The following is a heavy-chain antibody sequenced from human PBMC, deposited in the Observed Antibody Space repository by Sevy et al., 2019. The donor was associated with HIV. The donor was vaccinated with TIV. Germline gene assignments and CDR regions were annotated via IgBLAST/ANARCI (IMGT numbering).Heavy chain of an antibody. D-gene: IGHD2-15*01. CDR3: ARESRSGGSCYLCFDY. Sequence: SETLSLTCTVSGGSISSGDYYWSWIRQHPGKGLEWIGYIYYSGSTYYNPSLKSRVTISVDTSKNQFSLKLSSVTAADTAVYYCARESRSGGSCYLCFDYWGQGTLVTVSS. V-gene: IGHV4-31*03. CDR1: GGSISSGDYY. J-gene: IGHJ4*02. CDR2: IYYSGST.